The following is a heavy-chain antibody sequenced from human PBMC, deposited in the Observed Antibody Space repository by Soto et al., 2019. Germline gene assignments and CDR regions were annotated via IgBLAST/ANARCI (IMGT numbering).Heavy chain of an antibody. CDR3: ARVEYYDILTGYGFDY. J-gene: IGHJ4*02. V-gene: IGHV4-30-4*01. CDR2: IYYSGST. Sequence: QVQLQESGPGLVKPSQTLSLTCTVSGGSISSGDYYWGWIRQPPGKGLEWIGYIYYSGSTYYHPCLKSRVTISVDTSKNQFSLKLSSVTAADTAVYYCARVEYYDILTGYGFDYWGQGTLVTVSS. D-gene: IGHD3-9*01. CDR1: GGSISSGDYY.